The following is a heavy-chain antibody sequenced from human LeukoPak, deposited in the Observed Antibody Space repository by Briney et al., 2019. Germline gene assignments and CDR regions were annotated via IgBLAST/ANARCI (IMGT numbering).Heavy chain of an antibody. CDR2: VWYDGTMK. V-gene: IGHV3-33*01. D-gene: IGHD6-19*01. CDR3: ARVDESAGPRGAFDI. Sequence: GGSLRLSCAASGTPLRRFGMHWVSRPPGKGLEWLAVVWYDGTMKYYAESVKGRFTISRDNSKEMLYLQMDSLRVEDTAMYYCARVDESAGPRGAFDIWGQGTMVTVSS. CDR1: GTPLRRFG. J-gene: IGHJ3*02.